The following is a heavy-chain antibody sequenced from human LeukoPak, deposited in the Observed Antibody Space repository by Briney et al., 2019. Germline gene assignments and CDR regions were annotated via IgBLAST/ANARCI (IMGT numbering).Heavy chain of an antibody. D-gene: IGHD6-19*01. V-gene: IGHV3-48*02. CDR1: GLTFSSYS. Sequence: GGSLRLSCAASGLTFSSYSMNWVRQAPGQGLEWISYISSGGGGTYYADSVKGRFTISSDNAKNSLYLQMNSLRDEDTAVYFCARARSSGWVIDSWGQGTLVTVSA. CDR3: ARARSSGWVIDS. J-gene: IGHJ4*02. CDR2: ISSGGGGT.